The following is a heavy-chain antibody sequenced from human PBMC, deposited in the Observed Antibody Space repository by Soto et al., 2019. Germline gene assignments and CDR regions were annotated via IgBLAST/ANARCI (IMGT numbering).Heavy chain of an antibody. V-gene: IGHV1-69*01. D-gene: IGHD6-6*01. CDR3: ARDGEYSSSSGAYYYGMAV. J-gene: IGHJ6*02. CDR2: IIRIFGTA. Sequence: QVQLVQSGAEVKKPGSSVNVSCKASGGTFSSYAISWVRQAPGQGLEWMGGIIRIFGTANYAQKFQGSVTLTADEYTSAAYMKLSSLRSENTAVYYCARDGEYSSSSGAYYYGMAVWGQGTTVTVSS. CDR1: GGTFSSYA.